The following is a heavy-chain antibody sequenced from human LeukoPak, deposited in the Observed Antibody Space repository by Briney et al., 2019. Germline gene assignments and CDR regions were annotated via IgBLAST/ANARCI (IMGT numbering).Heavy chain of an antibody. Sequence: WASVKVSCKASGGTFSSYAISWVRQAPGQGLEWMGGIIPIFGTANYAQKFQGRVTITTDESTSTAYMELSSLRAEDTAVYYCAKDGVLYYASWSVYSPSYFYMDVWGKGTTVTVSS. CDR3: AKDGVLYYASWSVYSPSYFYMDV. CDR1: GGTFSSYA. J-gene: IGHJ6*03. D-gene: IGHD3-3*01. CDR2: IIPIFGTA. V-gene: IGHV1-69*05.